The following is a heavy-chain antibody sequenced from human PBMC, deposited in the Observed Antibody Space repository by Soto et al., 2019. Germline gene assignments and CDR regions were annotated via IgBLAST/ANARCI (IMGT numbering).Heavy chain of an antibody. CDR1: GFTFSSYG. J-gene: IGHJ5*02. Sequence: GGSLRLSCAASGFTFSSYGMHWVRQAPGKGLEWVAVISYDGSNKYYADSVKGRFTISRDNSKNTLYLQMNSLRAEDTAVYYCAKGAIWYYDILTGYSNWFDPWGQGTLVTVSS. V-gene: IGHV3-30*18. CDR3: AKGAIWYYDILTGYSNWFDP. CDR2: ISYDGSNK. D-gene: IGHD3-9*01.